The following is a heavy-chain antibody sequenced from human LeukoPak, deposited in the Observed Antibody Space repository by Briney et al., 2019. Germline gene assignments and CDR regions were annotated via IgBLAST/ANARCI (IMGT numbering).Heavy chain of an antibody. CDR1: GGSISSGSYY. J-gene: IGHJ4*02. CDR3: ARGRYYYGSGNYFDY. CDR2: IYTSGST. Sequence: SQTLSLTCTVSGGSISSGSYYWSWTRQPAGKGLEWIGRIYTSGSTNYNPSLKSRVTISVDTSKNQFSLKLSSVTAADTAVYYCARGRYYYGSGNYFDYWGQGTLVTVSS. D-gene: IGHD3-10*01. V-gene: IGHV4-61*02.